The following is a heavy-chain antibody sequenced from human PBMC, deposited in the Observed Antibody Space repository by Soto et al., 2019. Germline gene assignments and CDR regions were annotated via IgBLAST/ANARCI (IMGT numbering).Heavy chain of an antibody. Sequence: GGSLRLSCAASGFTFNNYAMHWVRQGPGKGLEWVSSINWRSDSKGYADAVKGRFTISRDNAKNSLYLHMNSLRVEDTAVYYCVNLGLDPIHWGQGTQVTVSS. CDR3: VNLGLDPIH. CDR1: GFTFNNYA. CDR2: INWRSDSK. V-gene: IGHV3-9*01. J-gene: IGHJ4*02. D-gene: IGHD7-27*01.